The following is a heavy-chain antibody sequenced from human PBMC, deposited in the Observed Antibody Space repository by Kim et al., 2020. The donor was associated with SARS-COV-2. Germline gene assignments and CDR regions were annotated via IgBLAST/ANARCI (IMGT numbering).Heavy chain of an antibody. D-gene: IGHD1-26*01. CDR2: INGDDSDT. CDR1: GLTFKNYW. V-gene: IGHV3-74*03. CDR3: VRGYRGSYGVDY. J-gene: IGHJ4*02. Sequence: GGSLRLSCVVSGLTFKNYWMHWVRQDPGKGRVWVARINGDDSDTTYADSVKGRLTISRENAKNALDLQMNNRRAEDTAVYFWVRGYRGSYGVDYWGQGT.